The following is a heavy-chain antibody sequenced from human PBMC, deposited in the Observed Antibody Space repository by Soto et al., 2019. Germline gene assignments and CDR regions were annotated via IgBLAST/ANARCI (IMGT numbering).Heavy chain of an antibody. CDR3: AKVYGSASVD. CDR2: ISGSAATT. Sequence: PGGSLRLSCAASGFTFSSYAMTWVRQAPGKGLGWVSLISGSAATTYYADSVKGRFTISRDNSKNTLYLQMNSLRADDTALYYCAKVYGSASVDWGRGTLVTVSS. CDR1: GFTFSSYA. D-gene: IGHD6-6*01. V-gene: IGHV3-23*01. J-gene: IGHJ4*02.